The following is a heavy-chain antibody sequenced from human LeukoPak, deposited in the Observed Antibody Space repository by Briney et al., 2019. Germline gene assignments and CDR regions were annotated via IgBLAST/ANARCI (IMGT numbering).Heavy chain of an antibody. J-gene: IGHJ6*04. D-gene: IGHD3-10*02. CDR3: AELGITMIGGV. Sequence: GGSLRLSCSASGFTFSTFGMHWVRQAPGKGLEWVSYISSSGSTIYYADSVKGRFTISRDNAKNSLYLQMNSLRAEDTAVYYCAELGITMIGGVWGKGTTVTISS. V-gene: IGHV3-48*03. CDR2: ISSSGSTI. CDR1: GFTFSTFG.